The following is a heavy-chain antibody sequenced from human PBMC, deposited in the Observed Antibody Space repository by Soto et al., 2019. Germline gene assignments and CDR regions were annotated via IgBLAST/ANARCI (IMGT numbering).Heavy chain of an antibody. CDR3: ARHRRIEAAD. D-gene: IGHD6-13*01. CDR2: IYYSGST. CDR1: GGSISSSSYY. V-gene: IGHV4-39*01. Sequence: PSETLSLTCTVSGGSISSSSYYWGWIRQPPGKGLEWIGSIYYSGSTYYNPSLKSRVTISVDTSKNQLSLKLSSVTAADTAVYYCARHRRIEAADWGQGTLVTVSS. J-gene: IGHJ4*02.